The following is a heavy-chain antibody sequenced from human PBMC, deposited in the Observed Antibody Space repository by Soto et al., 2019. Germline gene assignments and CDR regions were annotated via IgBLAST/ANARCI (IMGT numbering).Heavy chain of an antibody. CDR3: ARSEYYYDILTGYYSPYYYYGMDV. Sequence: ASVKVSCKASGYTFTGYYMHWVRQAPGQGLEWMGWINPNSGGTNYAQKFQGRVTMTRDTSISTAYMELSRLRSDDTAVYYCARSEYYYDILTGYYSPYYYYGMDVWGQGTTVTVS. D-gene: IGHD3-9*01. CDR2: INPNSGGT. J-gene: IGHJ6*02. V-gene: IGHV1-2*02. CDR1: GYTFTGYY.